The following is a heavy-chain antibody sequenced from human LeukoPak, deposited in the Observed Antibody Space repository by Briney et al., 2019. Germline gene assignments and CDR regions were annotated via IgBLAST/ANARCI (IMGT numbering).Heavy chain of an antibody. D-gene: IGHD4-17*01. CDR1: GFTFSSYW. CDR2: IKQDGSEK. CDR3: ARDWQTTVTTIEPGY. V-gene: IGHV3-7*01. J-gene: IGHJ4*02. Sequence: GGSLRLSCAASGFTFSSYWMSWVRQAPGKGLEWVANIKQDGSEKYYVDSVKGRLTVSRDNAKNSLYLQMNSLRAEDTAVYYCARDWQTTVTTIEPGYWGQGTLVTVSS.